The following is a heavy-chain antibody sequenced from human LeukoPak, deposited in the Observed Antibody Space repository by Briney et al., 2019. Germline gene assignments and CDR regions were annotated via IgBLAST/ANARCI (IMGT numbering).Heavy chain of an antibody. CDR2: ISGSGGST. D-gene: IGHD2-2*01. CDR1: GFTFSSYA. CDR3: ARDIVVVPAAGFDP. V-gene: IGHV3-23*01. Sequence: GGSLRPSCAASGFTFSSYAMSWVRQAPGKGLEWVSAISGSGGSTYYADSVKGRFTISRDNSKNTLYLQMNSLRAEDTAVYYCARDIVVVPAAGFDPWGQGTLVTVSS. J-gene: IGHJ5*02.